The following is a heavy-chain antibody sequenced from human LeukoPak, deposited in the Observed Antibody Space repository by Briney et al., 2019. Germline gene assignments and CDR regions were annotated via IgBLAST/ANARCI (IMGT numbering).Heavy chain of an antibody. CDR1: GFTFSSYA. J-gene: IGHJ4*02. V-gene: IGHV3-23*01. D-gene: IGHD3-22*01. CDR2: ISGSSGST. Sequence: PGGSLRLSCAASGFTFSSYAMSWVRQAPGKGLEWVSAISGSSGSTNYADSVKGRFTISRDNSENTLYLQMNSLRAEDTAAYYCAKDYSSGYYSHFDYWGQGTLVTVSS. CDR3: AKDYSSGYYSHFDY.